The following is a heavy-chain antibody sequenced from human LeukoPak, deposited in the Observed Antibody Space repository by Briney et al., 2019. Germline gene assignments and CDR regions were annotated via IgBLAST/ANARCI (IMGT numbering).Heavy chain of an antibody. Sequence: SQTLSLTCTVSGGSISSDNSYWSWIRQPAGKGLEWIGRIYSSGSTNYNPSLKSRVTISVDTSKNQFSLKLTSVTAADTAVYYCASKSSGYYLDYWGQGTLVTVSS. V-gene: IGHV4-61*02. CDR3: ASKSSGYYLDY. J-gene: IGHJ4*02. CDR2: IYSSGST. D-gene: IGHD3-22*01. CDR1: GGSISSDNSY.